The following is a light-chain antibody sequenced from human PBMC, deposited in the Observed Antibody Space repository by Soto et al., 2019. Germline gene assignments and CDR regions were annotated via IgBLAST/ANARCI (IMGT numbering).Light chain of an antibody. Sequence: QSVLTQPASVSGSPGQSITISCTGTSSDAVSWYQLHPGKAPKLIIFGVTNRPSGVSNRFSGSKSGNTASLTISGLQAEDEADYYCSSYTNSITWLFGGGTKVTVL. J-gene: IGLJ3*02. CDR3: SSYTNSITWL. CDR1: SSDA. V-gene: IGLV2-14*01. CDR2: GVT.